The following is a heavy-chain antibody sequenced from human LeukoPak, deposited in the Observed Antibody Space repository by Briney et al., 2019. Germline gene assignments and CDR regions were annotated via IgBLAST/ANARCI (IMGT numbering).Heavy chain of an antibody. V-gene: IGHV3-30*02. CDR1: GFTFSSYG. D-gene: IGHD1-26*01. CDR2: IRYDGSNK. CDR3: ARIVGADDAFDI. Sequence: GGSLRLSCAASGFTFSSYGMHWVRQAPGKGLEWVAFIRYDGSNKYYADSVKGRFTISRDNSKNTLYLQMNSLRAEDTAVYYCARIVGADDAFDIWGQGTMVTVSS. J-gene: IGHJ3*02.